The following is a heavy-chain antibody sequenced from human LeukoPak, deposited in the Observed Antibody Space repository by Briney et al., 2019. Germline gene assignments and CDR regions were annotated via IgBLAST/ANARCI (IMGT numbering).Heavy chain of an antibody. CDR2: IYWDDDK. Sequence: SGPTLVKPTQTLTLTCTFPGFSLTTRGVGVGWLRQPPGMALEWLGIIYWDDDKRFSPSLRSRLTISKDTSKNLVVLTMTNMDPVDTATYYCTHTEVARHAFDIWGQGTMVTVSS. D-gene: IGHD5-12*01. CDR3: THTEVARHAFDI. CDR1: GFSLTTRGVG. J-gene: IGHJ3*02. V-gene: IGHV2-5*02.